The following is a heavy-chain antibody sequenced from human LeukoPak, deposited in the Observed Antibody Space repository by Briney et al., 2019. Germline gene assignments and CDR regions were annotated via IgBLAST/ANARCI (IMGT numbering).Heavy chain of an antibody. V-gene: IGHV3-30*02. Sequence: GGSLRLSCAASGFTFSSYGMHWVRQAPGKGPEWVAFIRYDGSNKYYADSVKGRFTISRDNSKNTLYLQMNSLRAEDTAVYYCAKTAEFGRYFDYWGQGTLVTVSS. J-gene: IGHJ4*02. CDR1: GFTFSSYG. D-gene: IGHD3-3*01. CDR3: AKTAEFGRYFDY. CDR2: IRYDGSNK.